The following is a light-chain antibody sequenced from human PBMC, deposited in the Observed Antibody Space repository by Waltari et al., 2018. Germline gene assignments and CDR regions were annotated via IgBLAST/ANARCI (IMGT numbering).Light chain of an antibody. J-gene: IGKJ4*01. Sequence: EMVLTQSPVILSLSPGERAALSCRASQNIGSQLAWYQQRPGQAPRLLIDDVSNRVTGIPARFSGSGSGTDVTLTISGLAPEDTAVYYCQQRDSWPLTFGGGTKVEI. CDR3: QQRDSWPLT. V-gene: IGKV3-11*01. CDR2: DVS. CDR1: QNIGSQ.